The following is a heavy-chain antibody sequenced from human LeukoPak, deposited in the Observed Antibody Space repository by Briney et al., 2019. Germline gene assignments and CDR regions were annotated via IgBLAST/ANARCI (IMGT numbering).Heavy chain of an antibody. J-gene: IGHJ4*02. CDR3: AREHAQRRDYYDSSGYLGYFDY. CDR2: ISYDGSNK. Sequence: GRSLRLSCAASGFTFSSYGMHWVRQAPGKGLEWVAVISYDGSNKYYADSVKGRFTISRDNSKNTLYLQMNSLRAEDTAVYYCAREHAQRRDYYDSSGYLGYFDYWGQGTLVTVSS. D-gene: IGHD3-22*01. CDR1: GFTFSSYG. V-gene: IGHV3-30*03.